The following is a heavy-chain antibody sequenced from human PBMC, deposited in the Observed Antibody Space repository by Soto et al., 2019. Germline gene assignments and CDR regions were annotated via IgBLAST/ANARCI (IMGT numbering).Heavy chain of an antibody. V-gene: IGHV5-51*01. J-gene: IGHJ5*02. CDR1: EYSFASYW. Sequence: GESLKISCQGSEYSFASYWIGWVRQMPGKGLELMGIIYLGDSDTRYSPSFQGQVTISADKSIRTAYLQWSSLKASDTAMYYCARHGRSGVSSYSGWFDPWGQGTLVTSPQ. CDR3: ARHGRSGVSSYSGWFDP. D-gene: IGHD2-15*01. CDR2: IYLGDSDT.